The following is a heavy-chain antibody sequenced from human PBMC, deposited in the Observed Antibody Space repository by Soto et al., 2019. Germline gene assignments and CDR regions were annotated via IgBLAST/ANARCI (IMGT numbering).Heavy chain of an antibody. CDR1: GGSISSSSYY. CDR2: IYYSGST. CDR3: ARDRSADPNYYGSGKFWFDP. D-gene: IGHD3-10*01. J-gene: IGHJ5*02. Sequence: SETLSLTCTVSGGSISSSSYYWGWIRQPPGKGLEWIGCIYYSGSTYYNPSLKSRVTISVDTSKNQFSLKLSSVTAADTAVYYCARDRSADPNYYGSGKFWFDPWGQGTLVTVSS. V-gene: IGHV4-39*07.